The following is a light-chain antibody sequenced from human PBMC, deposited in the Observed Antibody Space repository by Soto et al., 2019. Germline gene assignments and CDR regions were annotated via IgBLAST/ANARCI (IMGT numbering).Light chain of an antibody. CDR2: HNN. V-gene: IGLV1-44*01. CDR1: SSNVGSST. CDR3: AVWDDTLKAVV. Sequence: QAVVTQPPSASGTPGQRVTISCSGSSSNVGSSTVDWYQLLPGTAPKLLIYHNNQRPSGVPDRLSGSKSGTSASLAISGLQSEDEADYYCAVWDDTLKAVVFGGGTQLTVL. J-gene: IGLJ2*01.